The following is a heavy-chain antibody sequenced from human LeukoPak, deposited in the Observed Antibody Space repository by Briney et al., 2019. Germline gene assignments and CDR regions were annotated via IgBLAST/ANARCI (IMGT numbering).Heavy chain of an antibody. CDR2: VSAYTGDT. CDR3: ARSQGGKQAAVDY. Sequence: GASVKVSCKASGYTFTDYYMHWVRQAPGQGLEWMGWVSAYTGDTNYAQKLQGRVTMTTDTSTSTAYLELRSLRYDDTAVYFCARSQGGKQAAVDYWGQGTLVTVSS. J-gene: IGHJ4*02. CDR1: GYTFTDYY. V-gene: IGHV1-18*04.